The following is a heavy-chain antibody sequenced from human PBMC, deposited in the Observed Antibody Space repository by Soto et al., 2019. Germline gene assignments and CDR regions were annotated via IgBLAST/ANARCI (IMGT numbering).Heavy chain of an antibody. CDR2: ISAYNGNT. CDR3: ARVGDIDYYYYMDV. V-gene: IGHV1-18*01. D-gene: IGHD2-15*01. CDR1: GYTFTSYG. J-gene: IGHJ6*03. Sequence: ASVKVSCKASGYTFTSYGISWVRQAPGQGLEWMGWISAYNGNTNYAQKLQGRVTMTTDTSTSTTYMELRGLRSDDTAVYYCARVGDIDYYYYMDVWGKGTTVTVSS.